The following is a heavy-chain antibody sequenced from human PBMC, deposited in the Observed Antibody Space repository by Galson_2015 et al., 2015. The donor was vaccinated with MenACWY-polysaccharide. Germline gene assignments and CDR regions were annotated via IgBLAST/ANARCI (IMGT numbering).Heavy chain of an antibody. V-gene: IGHV1-46*01. CDR2: INPSGGTT. D-gene: IGHD6-19*01. CDR3: ARGHGIVVATTDY. CDR1: GYTFTSYY. J-gene: IGHJ4*02. Sequence: SVKVSCKASGYTFTSYYMHWVRQAPEQGLEWMGIINPSGGTTSYAQKFQGRVTLTRDTSTSTFYMDLSSLRSEDTAIYYCARGHGIVVATTDYWGQGTLVTVSS.